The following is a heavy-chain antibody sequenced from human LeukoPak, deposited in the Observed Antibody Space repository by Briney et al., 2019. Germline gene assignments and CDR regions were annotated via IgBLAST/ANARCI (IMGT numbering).Heavy chain of an antibody. Sequence: GGSLRLSCAASGFTFSSYAMSWVRQAPGKGLEWVSAISGSGGSTYYADSVKGRFTISRDNSKNTLYLQMNSLRAEDTAVYYRAKDRSFWNDLRLGDYWGQGTLVTVSS. CDR1: GFTFSSYA. J-gene: IGHJ4*02. CDR2: ISGSGGST. CDR3: AKDRSFWNDLRLGDY. D-gene: IGHD1-1*01. V-gene: IGHV3-23*01.